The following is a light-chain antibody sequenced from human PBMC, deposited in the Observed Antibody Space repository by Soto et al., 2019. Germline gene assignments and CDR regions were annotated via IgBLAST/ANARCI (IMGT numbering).Light chain of an antibody. CDR3: QSHDNSNWV. V-gene: IGLV6-57*04. Sequence: NFMLTQPHSVSESPGKTVTISCTRSSGSIASDYVQWYQQRPGSAPTTVIYEDNHRPSGVPDRFSGSIDSSSNSASLTISGLKTEDEADYYCQSHDNSNWVFGGGTKLTVL. J-gene: IGLJ3*02. CDR1: SGSIASDY. CDR2: EDN.